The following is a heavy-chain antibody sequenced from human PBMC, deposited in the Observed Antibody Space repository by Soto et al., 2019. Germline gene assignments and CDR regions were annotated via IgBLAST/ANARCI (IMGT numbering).Heavy chain of an antibody. J-gene: IGHJ6*02. Sequence: PSETLSLTCNVSGGSMRSYYWSWIRQPPGKGLEWIGYIYNSESTNYNPSLKSRLTISIDTSKNQFSLKLTSVTAADTAMYYCARSLTHNSSGTYYYYGMDVWGQGTTVTVSS. CDR3: ARSLTHNSSGTYYYYGMDV. CDR1: GGSMRSYY. V-gene: IGHV4-59*01. D-gene: IGHD3-10*01. CDR2: IYNSEST.